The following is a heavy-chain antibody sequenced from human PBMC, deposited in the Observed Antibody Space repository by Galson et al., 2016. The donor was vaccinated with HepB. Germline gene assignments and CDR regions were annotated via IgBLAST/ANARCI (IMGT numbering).Heavy chain of an antibody. J-gene: IGHJ4*02. CDR3: ASIFRYSSSQHPGY. V-gene: IGHV3-7*03. CDR2: INQDGSDK. Sequence: SLRLSCAASGLTFSEYWMTWVRQAPGKGLEWVANINQDGSDKSYVDSLKGRFTISRDNAKNSLYLQMNSLRAEDTAVYYCASIFRYSSSQHPGYWGQGTLVTVSS. D-gene: IGHD6-13*01. CDR1: GLTFSEYW.